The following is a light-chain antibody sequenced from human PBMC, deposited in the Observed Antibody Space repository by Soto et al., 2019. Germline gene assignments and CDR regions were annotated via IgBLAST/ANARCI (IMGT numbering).Light chain of an antibody. CDR1: QSISSN. J-gene: IGKJ1*01. CDR3: HQYNNWPPWT. V-gene: IGKV3-15*01. CDR2: GAS. Sequence: IVMTQSPATLSVSPGERATLSCRASQSISSNLAWYQQKPGQPLRLLIYGASSRATGIPTRFSGSGSGTEFTLTISSLQSEDFAVYYCHQYNNWPPWTFGQGTKVEI.